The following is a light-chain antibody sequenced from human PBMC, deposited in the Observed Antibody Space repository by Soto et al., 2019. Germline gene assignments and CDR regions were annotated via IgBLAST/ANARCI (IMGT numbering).Light chain of an antibody. CDR1: TSNVGKNY. CDR3: AAWDDSLSGPV. Sequence: QSVLTQTPSTSGTPGQRVSISCSGSTSNVGKNYVFWYQQLPGAAPKLLIYMNNQRPSGVPGRFSGSKSGTSASLAISGLRSEDEADYYCAAWDDSLSGPVFGGGTKVTVL. V-gene: IGLV1-47*01. CDR2: MNN. J-gene: IGLJ2*01.